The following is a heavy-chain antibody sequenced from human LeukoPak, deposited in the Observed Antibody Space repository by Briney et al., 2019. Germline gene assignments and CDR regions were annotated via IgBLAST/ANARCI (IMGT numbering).Heavy chain of an antibody. Sequence: GGSLRLSCAASRFTFSTYTMAWVRQVPGKGLEWVSAISAGGGDTYYADSVKGRFTISRDNSKNTLYLQMNSLRAEDTAVYYCARDLNYGDYAGDYWGQGTLVTVSS. CDR3: ARDLNYGDYAGDY. V-gene: IGHV3-23*01. J-gene: IGHJ4*02. CDR2: ISAGGGDT. CDR1: RFTFSTYT. D-gene: IGHD4-17*01.